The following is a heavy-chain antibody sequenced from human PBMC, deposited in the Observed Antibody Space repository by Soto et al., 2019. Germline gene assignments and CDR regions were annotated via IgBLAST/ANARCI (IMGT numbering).Heavy chain of an antibody. Sequence: GSLRLSCAVSGXPISSYAMSWVRQAPGKGLEWVSAISGSGGSTYYADSVKGRFTISRDNSKNTLYLQMNGLRAEDTAVYYCAKDPSSGWYYFDYWGQGTLGTVSS. CDR2: ISGSGGST. CDR1: GXPISSYA. CDR3: AKDPSSGWYYFDY. J-gene: IGHJ4*02. V-gene: IGHV3-23*01. D-gene: IGHD6-19*01.